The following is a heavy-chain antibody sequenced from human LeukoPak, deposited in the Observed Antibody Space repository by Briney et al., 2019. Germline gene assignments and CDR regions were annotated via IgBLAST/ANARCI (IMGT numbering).Heavy chain of an antibody. J-gene: IGHJ4*02. CDR1: GFTFSTYA. CDR3: AKGHTDYGTGFDL. V-gene: IGHV3-23*01. D-gene: IGHD4-17*01. CDR2: ISGTGGST. Sequence: GESLRLSCAAAGFTFSTYAMSWVRQAPGKGLESVSLISGTGGSTYYTDSVKGRFTISRDNSKNTLYLQMNSLRAEDTAVYYCAKGHTDYGTGFDLWGQGTLVTVSS.